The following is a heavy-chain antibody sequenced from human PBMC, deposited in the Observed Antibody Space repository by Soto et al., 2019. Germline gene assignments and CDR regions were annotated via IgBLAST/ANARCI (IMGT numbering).Heavy chain of an antibody. CDR2: IYYSGST. CDR1: GGSISSYY. J-gene: IGHJ6*03. CDR3: ARGYRTDYGDYELDYYYYYMDV. D-gene: IGHD4-17*01. Sequence: QVQLQESGPGLVKPSETLSLTCTVSGGSISSYYWSWIRQPPGKGLEWIGYIYYSGSTNYNPSLKSRVAISVDTSKNQFSLKLSSVTAADTAVYYCARGYRTDYGDYELDYYYYYMDVWGKGTTVTVSS. V-gene: IGHV4-59*01.